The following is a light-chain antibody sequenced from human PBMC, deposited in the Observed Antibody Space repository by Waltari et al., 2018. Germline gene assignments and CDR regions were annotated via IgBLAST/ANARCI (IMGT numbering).Light chain of an antibody. Sequence: QSVLTQPPSVSGAPGQSVTISCTGSSSNIGAGYDVHWYQQIPGSAPQVLIYRDDNRPSGVPGRFSGSKSGTSASLSVTGLHVEDEADYFCQSFDRDLNAVLFGGGTKLTVL. CDR2: RDD. J-gene: IGLJ2*01. CDR3: QSFDRDLNAVL. V-gene: IGLV1-40*01. CDR1: SSNIGAGYD.